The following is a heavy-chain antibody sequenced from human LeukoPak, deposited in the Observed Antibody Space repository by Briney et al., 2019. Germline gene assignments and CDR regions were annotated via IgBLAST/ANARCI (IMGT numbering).Heavy chain of an antibody. Sequence: GGSLRLSCAASGFTFSHYDLHWVRQAPGKGLEWVSAISSSSSNIYYADSIKGRFTISRDNAENSLYLQMNSLRAVDTAVYFCARGEEKATITALDSWGQGTLVTVSS. V-gene: IGHV3-21*01. J-gene: IGHJ4*02. D-gene: IGHD5-24*01. CDR1: GFTFSHYD. CDR2: ISSSSSNI. CDR3: ARGEEKATITALDS.